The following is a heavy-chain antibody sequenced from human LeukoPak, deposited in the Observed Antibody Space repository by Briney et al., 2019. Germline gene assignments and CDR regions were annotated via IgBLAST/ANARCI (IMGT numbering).Heavy chain of an antibody. V-gene: IGHV4-59*12. CDR2: IYYSGST. D-gene: IGHD1-26*01. J-gene: IGHJ6*02. Sequence: SETLSLTCTVSGGSISSYYWSWIRQPPGKGLEWIGYIYYSGSTNYNPSLKSRVTISVDTSKNQFSLKLSSVTAADTAVYYCARDRYSGSYYYYYGMDVWGQGTTVTVSS. CDR1: GGSISSYY. CDR3: ARDRYSGSYYYYYGMDV.